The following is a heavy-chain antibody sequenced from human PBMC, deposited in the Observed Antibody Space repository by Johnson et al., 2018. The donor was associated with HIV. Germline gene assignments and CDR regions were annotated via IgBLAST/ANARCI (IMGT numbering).Heavy chain of an antibody. CDR1: GVTFSSYG. V-gene: IGHV3-48*04. Sequence: VLLVESGGGVVQPGGSLRISCAASGVTFSSYGMHWVRQAPGKGLEWVSYLSSSGSTIYYADSVKGRFTISRDNAKNTLYLQMNSLRAEDTAVYYCARERRAGVKGAFDIWGQGTMVTVSS. CDR2: LSSSGSTI. J-gene: IGHJ3*02. D-gene: IGHD2-21*01. CDR3: ARERRAGVKGAFDI.